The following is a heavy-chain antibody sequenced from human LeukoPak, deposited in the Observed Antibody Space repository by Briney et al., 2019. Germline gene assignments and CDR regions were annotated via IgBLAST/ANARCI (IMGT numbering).Heavy chain of an antibody. Sequence: PGGSLRLSCAASGFSFSSHYMTWVRQPPGKGLDSVSIIYANEKTFYAESVKGPFIISRDGSKNTLYLQMNSLRTEDTAIYYCAGYDNSGQYYVGRAFDIWGQGTMVAVSS. CDR1: GFSFSSHY. V-gene: IGHV3-53*01. J-gene: IGHJ3*02. CDR3: AGYDNSGQYYVGRAFDI. CDR2: IYANEKT. D-gene: IGHD3-22*01.